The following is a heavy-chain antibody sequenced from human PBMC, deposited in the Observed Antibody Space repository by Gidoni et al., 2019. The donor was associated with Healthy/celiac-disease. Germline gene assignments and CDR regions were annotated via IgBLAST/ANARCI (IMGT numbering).Heavy chain of an antibody. D-gene: IGHD4-17*01. CDR3: ARALGLRRRNNYYYYMDV. CDR2: MNPNSGNT. J-gene: IGHJ6*03. Sequence: QVQLVQSGAEVKKPGASVKVSCKASGYTFTSYDINWVRQATGQGLEWMGWMNPNSGNTGYAQKFQGRVTMTRNTSISTAYMELSSLRSEDTAVYYCARALGLRRRNNYYYYMDVWGKGTTVTVSS. V-gene: IGHV1-8*01. CDR1: GYTFTSYD.